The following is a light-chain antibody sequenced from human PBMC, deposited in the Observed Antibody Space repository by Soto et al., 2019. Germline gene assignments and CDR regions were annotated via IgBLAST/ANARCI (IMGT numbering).Light chain of an antibody. CDR3: QDYGTSAPWT. J-gene: IGKJ1*01. CDR1: QNIRGNE. V-gene: IGKV3-20*01. CDR2: RGS. Sequence: EVVLTQSPGTLSLSPGERATLSCRASQNIRGNELAWYQQKPGQAPRLLIYRGSSRATGIPDRFSGRGSGTDCTLTISRLAPEDFAVYYCQDYGTSAPWTFDQGTKVEIK.